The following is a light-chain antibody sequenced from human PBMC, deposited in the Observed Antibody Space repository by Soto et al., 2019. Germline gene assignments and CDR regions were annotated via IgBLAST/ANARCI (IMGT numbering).Light chain of an antibody. J-gene: IGKJ1*01. CDR2: GAS. V-gene: IGKV3-20*01. Sequence: EIMLTKPPATLSLSSGERVTLSCRASHSVNSSYLAWYQHKPGQAPRLLIYGASTRATGIPDRFSGSGSGTDFTLTIARLEPGDFAVYYCQQYGNSPQTFGQGTKVDIK. CDR1: HSVNSSY. CDR3: QQYGNSPQT.